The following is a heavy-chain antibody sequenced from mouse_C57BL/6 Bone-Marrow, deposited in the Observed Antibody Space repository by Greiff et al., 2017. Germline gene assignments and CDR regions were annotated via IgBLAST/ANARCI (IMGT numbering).Heavy chain of an antibody. CDR3: VSLIWDWYFDV. Sequence: EVQLVESGGGLVQPKGSLKLSCAASGFSFNTYAMNWVRQAPGKGLEWVARIRSQSNNYATYYADSVKDRFTISRDDSESMLYLQMNNLKTEDTAMYYCVSLIWDWYFDVWGTGTTVTVSS. J-gene: IGHJ1*03. D-gene: IGHD2-1*01. V-gene: IGHV10-1*01. CDR2: IRSQSNNYAT. CDR1: GFSFNTYA.